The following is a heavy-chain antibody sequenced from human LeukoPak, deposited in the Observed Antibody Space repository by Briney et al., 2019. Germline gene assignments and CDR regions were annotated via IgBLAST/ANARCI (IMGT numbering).Heavy chain of an antibody. CDR1: GGTFSSYA. Sequence: GASVKVSCKASGGTFSSYAISWVRQAPGQGLEWMGGIIPIFGTANYAQKVQGRVTITADESTSTAYMELSSLRSEDTAVYYCARDGHPAEWELPYYYYYGMDVWGQGTKVTVSS. V-gene: IGHV1-69*13. CDR3: ARDGHPAEWELPYYYYYGMDV. CDR2: IIPIFGTA. J-gene: IGHJ6*02. D-gene: IGHD1-26*01.